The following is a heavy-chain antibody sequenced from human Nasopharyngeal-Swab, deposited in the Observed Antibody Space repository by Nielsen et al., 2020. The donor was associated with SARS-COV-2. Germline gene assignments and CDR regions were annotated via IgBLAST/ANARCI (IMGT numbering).Heavy chain of an antibody. CDR3: AKDWRTGRSLGLFGMDV. D-gene: IGHD7-27*01. CDR1: GLSIDEYA. V-gene: IGHV3-9*01. J-gene: IGHJ6*02. CDR2: ISRDSGSI. Sequence: SLKISCEGSGLSIDEYAMYWVRQAPGKGLEWVSGISRDSGSIDYVDSVKGRFTISRDNAKNSLYLQMNSLRPEDTALYYCAKDWRTGRSLGLFGMDVWSQGTTVIVSS.